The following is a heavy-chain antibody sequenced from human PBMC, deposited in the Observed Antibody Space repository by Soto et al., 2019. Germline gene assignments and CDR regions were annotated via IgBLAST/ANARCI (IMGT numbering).Heavy chain of an antibody. D-gene: IGHD3-10*01. Sequence: ASVKVSCKASGYAFTSYAMHWVRQAPGQRLEWMGWINAGNGNTKYSQKFQGRVTITRDTSASTAYMELSSLRSEDTAVYYCARDRSPRYYGSGSYYNFLFDPWGQGTLVTVSS. CDR2: INAGNGNT. CDR1: GYAFTSYA. J-gene: IGHJ5*02. V-gene: IGHV1-3*01. CDR3: ARDRSPRYYGSGSYYNFLFDP.